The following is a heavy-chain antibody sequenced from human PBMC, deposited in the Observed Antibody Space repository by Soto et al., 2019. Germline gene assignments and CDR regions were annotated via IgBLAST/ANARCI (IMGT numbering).Heavy chain of an antibody. D-gene: IGHD6-6*01. CDR3: ASPGIAARGFWFDP. V-gene: IGHV3-23*01. CDR2: ISGSGDST. J-gene: IGHJ5*02. CDR1: GFTFSSYA. Sequence: SGGSLRLSCAASGFTFSSYAMSWVRQAPGKGLEWVSAISGSGDSTDYADSVKGRFSVSRDNSKNTLYLQMNSLRAEDTAVYYCASPGIAARGFWFDPWGQGTLVTVSS.